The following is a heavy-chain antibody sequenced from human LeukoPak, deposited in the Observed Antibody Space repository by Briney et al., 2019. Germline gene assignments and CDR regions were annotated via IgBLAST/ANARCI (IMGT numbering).Heavy chain of an antibody. Sequence: SETLSLTCTVSGGSISGYYWSWIRQPPGKGLEWIGYINYSGSTDYNPSLKSRVTISVDTSNNQFSLKLSPVTAADTAVYYCARDRGEYDSSGYYPFDYWGQGTLVTVSS. J-gene: IGHJ4*02. CDR1: GGSISGYY. D-gene: IGHD3-22*01. V-gene: IGHV4-59*12. CDR3: ARDRGEYDSSGYYPFDY. CDR2: INYSGST.